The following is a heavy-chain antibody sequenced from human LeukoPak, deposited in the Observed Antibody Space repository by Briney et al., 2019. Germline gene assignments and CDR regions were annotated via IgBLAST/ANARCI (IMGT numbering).Heavy chain of an antibody. J-gene: IGHJ4*02. Sequence: PSETLSLTCAVYGGSFSGYYWSWIRQPPGKGLEWIGEINHSGSTNYNPSLKSRVTISVDTSKNQFSLKLSSVTAADTAVYYCARASITMIVPDYWGREPWSPSPQ. D-gene: IGHD3-22*01. CDR2: INHSGST. CDR3: ARASITMIVPDY. V-gene: IGHV4-34*01. CDR1: GGSFSGYY.